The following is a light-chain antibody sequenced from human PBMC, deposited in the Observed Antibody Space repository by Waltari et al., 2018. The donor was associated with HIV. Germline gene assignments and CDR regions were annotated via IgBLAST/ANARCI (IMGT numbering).Light chain of an antibody. CDR1: SGHSSYA. Sequence: QLVLTQSPSASASLGASVKLTCTLSSGHSSYAIAWHQQQPEKGPRYLMKINNDGSHTKGDGIPNRLPGSSSGAERYLTISSLQSEDEADYYCQTWGSGSQVFGSGTKVTVL. CDR3: QTWGSGSQV. J-gene: IGLJ1*01. CDR2: INNDGSH. V-gene: IGLV4-69*01.